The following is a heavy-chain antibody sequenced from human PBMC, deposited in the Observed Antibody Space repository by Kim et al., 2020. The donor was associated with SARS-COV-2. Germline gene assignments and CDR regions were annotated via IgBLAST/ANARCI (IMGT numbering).Heavy chain of an antibody. D-gene: IGHD5-18*01. CDR2: IYYSGST. Sequence: SETLSLSCTVSGGSISSGGYYWSWIRQHQGKGLEWIGYIYYSGSTYYNPSLKSRVTISVDTSKNQFSLKLSSVTAADTAVYYCARVGGIQLWYFDYWGQGTLVTVSS. CDR1: GGSISSGGYY. J-gene: IGHJ4*02. CDR3: ARVGGIQLWYFDY. V-gene: IGHV4-31*03.